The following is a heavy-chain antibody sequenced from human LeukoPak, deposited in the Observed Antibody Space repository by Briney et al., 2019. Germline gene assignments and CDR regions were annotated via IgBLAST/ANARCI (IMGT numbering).Heavy chain of an antibody. J-gene: IGHJ4*02. Sequence: GGSLRLSCTASGFNFSYYAMHWVRQAPGKGLAWVALIWFDGSNDYYEDSVKGRFTISRDNSKDTVFLQMNNLTVDDTAVYYCVRLVGGTTGATDYWGQGSLVSVS. CDR3: VRLVGGTTGATDY. CDR2: IWFDGSND. D-gene: IGHD1-26*01. CDR1: GFNFSYYA. V-gene: IGHV3-33*01.